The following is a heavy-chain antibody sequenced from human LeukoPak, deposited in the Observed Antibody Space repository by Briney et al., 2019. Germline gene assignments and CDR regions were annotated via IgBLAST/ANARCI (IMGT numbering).Heavy chain of an antibody. D-gene: IGHD6-13*01. CDR3: ARVARVSGNYYYYGMDV. CDR1: GFTFSSYG. CDR2: IWYDGSNK. V-gene: IGHV3-33*01. J-gene: IGHJ6*04. Sequence: PGRSLRLSCAASGFTFSSYGMHWVRRAPGKGLERVAVIWYDGSNKYYADSVKGRFTISRDNSKNTLYLQMNSLRAEDTAVYYCARVARVSGNYYYYGMDVWGKGTTVTVSS.